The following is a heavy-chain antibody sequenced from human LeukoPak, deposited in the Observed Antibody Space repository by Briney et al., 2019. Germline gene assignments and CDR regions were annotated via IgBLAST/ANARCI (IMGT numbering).Heavy chain of an antibody. CDR3: ARDRYPSAREFDY. D-gene: IGHD1-1*01. J-gene: IGHJ4*02. Sequence: HPGGSLRLSCAASGFIFSNFAMNWVRQAPGKGLEWVSVISGSGGTTHYADSVKGRFTISRDNAKNTLYLQLNSLRGEDTAVYYCARDRYPSAREFDYWGQGTLVAVSS. V-gene: IGHV3-23*01. CDR1: GFIFSNFA. CDR2: ISGSGGTT.